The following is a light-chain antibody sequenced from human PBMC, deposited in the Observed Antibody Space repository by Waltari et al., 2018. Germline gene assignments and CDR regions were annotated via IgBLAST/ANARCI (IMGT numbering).Light chain of an antibody. CDR2: GAS. Sequence: EIVLTQSPGTLSLSQGDRATLSCRASQRVSNSYLAWYQQKPGQAPRLLIYGASGRATGIPDRFSGIGSGTDFTLTISRLEPEDFAVYYCQHYDGSPPWTFGQGTKVEIK. J-gene: IGKJ1*01. CDR3: QHYDGSPPWT. CDR1: QRVSNSY. V-gene: IGKV3-20*01.